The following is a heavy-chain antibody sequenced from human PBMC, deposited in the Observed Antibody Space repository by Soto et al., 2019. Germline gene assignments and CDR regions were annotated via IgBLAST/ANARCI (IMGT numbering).Heavy chain of an antibody. V-gene: IGHV1-18*01. Sequence: ASVKVSCKACGYTFTSYGISWVRQAPGQGLEWMGWISAYNGNTNYAQKLQGRVTMTTDTSTSTAYMELRSLRSDDTAVYYCARDRGLYYDSSGYIDYWGQGTLVTVSS. J-gene: IGHJ4*02. D-gene: IGHD3-22*01. CDR3: ARDRGLYYDSSGYIDY. CDR2: ISAYNGNT. CDR1: GYTFTSYG.